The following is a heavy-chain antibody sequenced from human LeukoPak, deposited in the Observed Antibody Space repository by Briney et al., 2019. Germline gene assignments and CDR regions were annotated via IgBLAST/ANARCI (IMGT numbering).Heavy chain of an antibody. J-gene: IGHJ4*02. CDR3: ARVRPPYYYDSSGYYDYFDY. CDR2: IYSSGST. Sequence: SETLSLTCTVSGGSINNYYWSWIRQPAGKGLEWIGLIYSSGSTSYNPSLKSRVTMSVDTSKKQFSLRLSSVTAADTAVYYCARVRPPYYYDSSGYYDYFDYWGQGTLVTVSS. CDR1: GGSINNYY. D-gene: IGHD3-22*01. V-gene: IGHV4-4*07.